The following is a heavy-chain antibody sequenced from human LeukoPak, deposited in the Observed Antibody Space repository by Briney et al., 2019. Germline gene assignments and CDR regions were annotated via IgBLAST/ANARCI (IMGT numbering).Heavy chain of an antibody. V-gene: IGHV3-74*01. Sequence: PGGSLRLSCATSGFTFTTFWMHWVRQAPGKGLVWVSRINHDGSSTNYADSVKGRFTISRDNAKNTVYLQMNSLRAEDTAEYYCARDNAEWELLQAPDYWGQGTLVTVSS. CDR2: INHDGSST. CDR1: GFTFTTFW. D-gene: IGHD1-26*01. CDR3: ARDNAEWELLQAPDY. J-gene: IGHJ4*02.